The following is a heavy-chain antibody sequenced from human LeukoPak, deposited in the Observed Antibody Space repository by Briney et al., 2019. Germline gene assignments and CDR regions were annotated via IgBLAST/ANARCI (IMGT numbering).Heavy chain of an antibody. D-gene: IGHD2-15*01. CDR2: IYYSGGT. CDR3: ASLKGYCSGSSCYYFDY. V-gene: IGHV4-31*03. Sequence: SQTLSLTCTVSGGSISSGGYSWSWIREPPGKGLEWIGYIYYSGGTYYNPSLKSRVTISVDTSKNQFSLKLSSVTAADTAVYYCASLKGYCSGSSCYYFDYWGQGTLVTVSS. J-gene: IGHJ4*02. CDR1: GGSISSGGYS.